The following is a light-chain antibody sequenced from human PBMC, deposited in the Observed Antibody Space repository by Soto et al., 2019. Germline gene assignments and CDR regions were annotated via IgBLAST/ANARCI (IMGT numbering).Light chain of an antibody. J-gene: IGLJ2*01. CDR1: NSNIGSNP. CDR2: TND. CDR3: AAWDDSLRGVL. V-gene: IGLV1-47*01. Sequence: LTQPPSASGTPGQRVTISCSGSNSNIGSNPVYWYQQLPGTAPKLVIHTNDQRPSGVPDRFSGSKSGTSATLAISGLRSEDEADYYCAAWDDSLRGVLFGGGTKVTVL.